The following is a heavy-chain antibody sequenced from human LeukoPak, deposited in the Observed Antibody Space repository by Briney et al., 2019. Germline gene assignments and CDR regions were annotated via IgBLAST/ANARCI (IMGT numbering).Heavy chain of an antibody. Sequence: SETLSLTCTVSGGSIRSSSYYWGWIRQPPGKGLEWIGSTYYSGSTYYNPSLESRVTISVDTSKNQFSLKLSSVTAADMAEYYCASAGSYWVDYWGQGTLVTVSS. J-gene: IGHJ4*02. CDR3: ASAGSYWVDY. CDR2: TYYSGST. V-gene: IGHV4-39*01. D-gene: IGHD3-10*01. CDR1: GGSIRSSSYY.